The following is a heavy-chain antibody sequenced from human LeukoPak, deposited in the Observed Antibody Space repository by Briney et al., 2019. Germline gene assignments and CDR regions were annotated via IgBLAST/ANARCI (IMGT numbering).Heavy chain of an antibody. CDR1: GFTFSNYW. V-gene: IGHV3-74*03. D-gene: IGHD3-22*01. CDR3: AKSQLDQTYYYDGSTYYPFDY. J-gene: IGHJ4*02. Sequence: PGGSLRLSCVASGFTFSNYWMHWVRQAPGKGLVWVSYINSDGSTTTYADSAKGRFTISRDNSRNTLYLQMNSLRAEDTAVYYCAKSQLDQTYYYDGSTYYPFDYWGQGTLVTVSS. CDR2: INSDGSTT.